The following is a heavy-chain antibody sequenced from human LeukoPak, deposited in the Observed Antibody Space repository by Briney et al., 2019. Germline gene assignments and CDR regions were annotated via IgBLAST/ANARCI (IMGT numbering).Heavy chain of an antibody. CDR2: IYYSGST. CDR1: GGSISSYY. J-gene: IGHJ4*02. CDR3: ARVTGYVIEDNFDY. V-gene: IGHV4-59*01. D-gene: IGHD2-15*01. Sequence: PSETLSLTCTVSGGSISSYYWSWIRQPPGKGLEWIGYIYYSGSTNYNPSLKSRVTISVDTSKNQFSLKLRSVTAADTAVYYCARVTGYVIEDNFDYWGQGTLVTVTS.